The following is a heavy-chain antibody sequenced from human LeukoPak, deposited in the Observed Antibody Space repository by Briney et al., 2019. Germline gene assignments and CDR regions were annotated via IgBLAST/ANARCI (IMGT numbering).Heavy chain of an antibody. D-gene: IGHD5-24*01. CDR1: GDSISSYY. CDR2: IYSSGST. Sequence: SETLSLTCTVSGDSISSYYWIWIRQPPGKGLEWIGYIYSSGSTYYNPSLKSRVTISVDTSKNQFSLKLTSVTAADTAVYYCARDRWVLDYWGRGTLVTVSS. J-gene: IGHJ4*02. CDR3: ARDRWVLDY. V-gene: IGHV4-59*01.